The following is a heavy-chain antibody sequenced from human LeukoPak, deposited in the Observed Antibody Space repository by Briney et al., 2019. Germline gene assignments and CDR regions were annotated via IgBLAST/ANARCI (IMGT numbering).Heavy chain of an antibody. CDR2: TSDRGDYT. CDR1: GFTFSSYS. CDR3: VRESRTDYYGDF. Sequence: GGSLRLSCAASGFTFSSYSMSWVRQAPGKGLEWVSGTSDRGDYTYYADSVKGRFTISRDTSKNTLYLQMNSLRAEDTAVYYCVRESRTDYYGDFWGQGTLVTVSS. V-gene: IGHV3-23*01. D-gene: IGHD3-10*01. J-gene: IGHJ4*02.